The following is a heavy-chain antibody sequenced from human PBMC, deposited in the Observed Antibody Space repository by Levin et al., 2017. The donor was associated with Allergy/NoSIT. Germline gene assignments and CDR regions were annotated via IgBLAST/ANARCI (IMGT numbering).Heavy chain of an antibody. J-gene: IGHJ4*02. CDR1: GYSFPSYW. CDR2: IYPGDSDT. D-gene: IGHD2-21*02. Sequence: KVSCKGSGYSFPSYWIGWVRQMPGKGLEWMGIIYPGDSDTRYTPSFQGQVTISVDKSISTAYLQWSSLKASDTAMYYCAIRGAAGDSFGYYLDYWGRGTLVTVSS. V-gene: IGHV5-51*01. CDR3: AIRGAAGDSFGYYLDY.